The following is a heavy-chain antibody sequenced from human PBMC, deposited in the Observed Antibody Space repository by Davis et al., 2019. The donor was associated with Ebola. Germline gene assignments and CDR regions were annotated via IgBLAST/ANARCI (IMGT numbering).Heavy chain of an antibody. J-gene: IGHJ3*02. CDR3: ARDHYDSSGYGFDI. Sequence: GGSLRLSCAASGFTFSDYYMSWIRQAPGKGLEWVSYISSSDSTIYYADSVKGRFTISRDNAKNSLYLQMNSLRDEDTAVYYCARDHYDSSGYGFDIWGQGTMVTVSS. V-gene: IGHV3-11*04. CDR2: ISSSDSTI. D-gene: IGHD3-22*01. CDR1: GFTFSDYY.